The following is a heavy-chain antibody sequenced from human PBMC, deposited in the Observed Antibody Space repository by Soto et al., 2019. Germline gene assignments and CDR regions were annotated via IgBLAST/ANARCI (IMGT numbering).Heavy chain of an antibody. D-gene: IGHD2-8*01. CDR3: VSQRTSVLTQAYFDY. Sequence: SEALSRICTVSGGSVSNSNYYWVWIRQSPGKGLEWIGSVYYRGRSYSKSSVKSRVTISVDTSKNQFSLNLNSVTASDTAVYYCVSQRTSVLTQAYFDYWGPGALVTVSS. CDR2: VYYRGRS. J-gene: IGHJ4*02. CDR1: GGSVSNSNYY. V-gene: IGHV4-39*01.